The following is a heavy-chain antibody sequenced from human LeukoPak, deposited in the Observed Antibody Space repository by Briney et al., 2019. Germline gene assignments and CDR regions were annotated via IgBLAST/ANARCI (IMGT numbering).Heavy chain of an antibody. CDR1: GGTFSSYA. D-gene: IGHD1-7*01. CDR3: ARGKVELNWGYYYGMDV. V-gene: IGHV1-69*13. J-gene: IGHJ6*02. Sequence: GASVKVSCKASGGTFSSYAISWVRQAPGQGLEWMGGIIPIFGTANYAQKFQGRVTITADVSTSTAYMELSSLRSEDTAVYYCARGKVELNWGYYYGMDVWGQGTTVTVSS. CDR2: IIPIFGTA.